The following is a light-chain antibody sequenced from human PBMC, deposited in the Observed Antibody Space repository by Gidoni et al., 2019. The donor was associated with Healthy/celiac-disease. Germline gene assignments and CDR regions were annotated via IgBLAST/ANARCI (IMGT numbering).Light chain of an antibody. CDR3: QQRSNWPPT. CDR2: VAS. CDR1: QSVSSY. Sequence: EIVLTQSPATLSLSPGERATLSCRASQSVSSYLAWYQQKPGQAPRLLIYVASNRATGIPARFSGSGSGTDFTLTISSLEPEDFAVYYCQQRSNWPPTFXQXTKLEIK. V-gene: IGKV3-11*01. J-gene: IGKJ2*01.